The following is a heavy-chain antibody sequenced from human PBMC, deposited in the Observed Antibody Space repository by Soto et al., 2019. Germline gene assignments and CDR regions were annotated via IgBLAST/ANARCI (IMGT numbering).Heavy chain of an antibody. CDR2: ISVYNGNT. CDR1: GYTFTSYG. Sequence: ASVKVSCKASGYTFTSYGISWVRQAPGQGLEWMGWISVYNGNTNYAQKLQGRVTMTTDTSTSTAYMEVRSLRSDDTAVYYCARDVYCSSTSCYLARASWRFDPWGQGTLVTVSS. V-gene: IGHV1-18*01. D-gene: IGHD2-2*01. CDR3: ARDVYCSSTSCYLARASWRFDP. J-gene: IGHJ5*02.